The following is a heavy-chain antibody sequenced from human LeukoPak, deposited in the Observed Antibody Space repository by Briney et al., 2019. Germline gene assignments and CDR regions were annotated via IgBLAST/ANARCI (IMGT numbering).Heavy chain of an antibody. CDR1: GGTFSSYA. J-gene: IGHJ1*01. V-gene: IGHV1-69*13. CDR3: ARDAVAGTIEYFQH. Sequence: GASVKVSCKASGGTFSSYAISWVRQAPGRGLEWMGGIIPIFGTANYAQKFQGRVTITADESTSTAYMELSSLRSEDTAVYYCARDAVAGTIEYFQHWGQGTLVTVSS. D-gene: IGHD6-19*01. CDR2: IIPIFGTA.